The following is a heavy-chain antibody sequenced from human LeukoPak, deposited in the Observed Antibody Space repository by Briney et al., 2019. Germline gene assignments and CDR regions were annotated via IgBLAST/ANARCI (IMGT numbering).Heavy chain of an antibody. CDR1: GYTFTGNY. Sequence: ASVTVSCKASGYTFTGNYMHWVRQAPGQGLEWMGWIDPNNGGTNYAQKFQGRVTMTRDTSISTAYMELYSLRSDDTAVYYCARVLPSDYWGQGTLVTVSS. CDR3: ARVLPSDY. V-gene: IGHV1-2*02. CDR2: IDPNNGGT. J-gene: IGHJ4*02.